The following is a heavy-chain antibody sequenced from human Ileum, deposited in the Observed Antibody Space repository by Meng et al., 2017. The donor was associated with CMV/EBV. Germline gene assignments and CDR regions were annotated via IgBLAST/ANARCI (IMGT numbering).Heavy chain of an antibody. J-gene: IGHJ6*02. CDR2: IYSGGST. Sequence: GESLKISCAASGFSFNTYWMHWVRQVPGKGLEWVSVIYSGGSTYYADSVKGRFTISRDNSKNTLYLQMNSLRAEDTAVYYCARVVSEYDFWSGYRYYYGMDVWGQGTTVTFSS. CDR3: ARVVSEYDFWSGYRYYYGMDV. D-gene: IGHD3-3*01. CDR1: GFSFNTYW. V-gene: IGHV3-53*01.